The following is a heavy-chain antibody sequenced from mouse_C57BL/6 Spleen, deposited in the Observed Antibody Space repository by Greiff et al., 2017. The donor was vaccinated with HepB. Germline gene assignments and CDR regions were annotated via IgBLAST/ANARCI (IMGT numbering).Heavy chain of an antibody. V-gene: IGHV5-6*02. CDR1: GFTFSSYG. D-gene: IGHD1-1*01. J-gene: IGHJ3*01. CDR3: ARYGSSPAWFAY. Sequence: EVKLVESGGDLVKPGGSLKLSCAASGFTFSSYGISWVRQTPDKRLEWVATISSGGSYTYYPDSVKGRFTISRDNAKNTLYLQMSSLKSEDTAMYYCARYGSSPAWFAYWGQGTLVTVSA. CDR2: ISSGGSYT.